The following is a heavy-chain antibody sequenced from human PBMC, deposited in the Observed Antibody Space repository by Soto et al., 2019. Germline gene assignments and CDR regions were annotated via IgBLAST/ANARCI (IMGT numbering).Heavy chain of an antibody. D-gene: IGHD2-8*02. J-gene: IGHJ4*02. Sequence: GWSLRLSCTASVFSLSRYGLHWFRQAPGKGLEWVAGLWSNGIKTSYTDSVKGRFTISRDTSKNMLYLQMNSLGAEDTAVYYCARDLHYWSLLIDHWGQGTLVPSPQ. CDR3: ARDLHYWSLLIDH. V-gene: IGHV3-33*01. CDR1: VFSLSRYG. CDR2: LWSNGIKT.